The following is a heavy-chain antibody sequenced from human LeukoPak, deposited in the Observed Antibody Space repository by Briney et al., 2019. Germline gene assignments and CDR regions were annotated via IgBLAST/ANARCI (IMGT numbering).Heavy chain of an antibody. CDR1: GFTFSSYG. J-gene: IGHJ4*02. CDR3: VKDYGGFDY. Sequence: GGSLRLSCAASGFTFSSYGMHWVRQAPGKGLEWVAFIRYDGSNRYFADFVKGRFTISRDNSKNTVYLQMNSLRDEDTAMYYCVKDYGGFDYWGQGTLVTVSA. CDR2: IRYDGSNR. V-gene: IGHV3-30*02. D-gene: IGHD4-23*01.